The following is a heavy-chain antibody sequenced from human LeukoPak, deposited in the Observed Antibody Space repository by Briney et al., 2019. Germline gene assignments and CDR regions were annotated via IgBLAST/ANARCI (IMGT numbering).Heavy chain of an antibody. J-gene: IGHJ4*02. CDR1: GGSISSYY. D-gene: IGHD3-10*01. CDR3: ASIKYGSGSYYSIDY. V-gene: IGHV4-59*01. CDR2: IYYSGST. Sequence: PSETLSLTCTVSGGSISSYYWSWIRQPPGKGLVWIGYIYYSGSTNYNPSLKSRVTISVDTSKNQFSLKLSSVTAADTAVYYCASIKYGSGSYYSIDYWGQGTLVIVSS.